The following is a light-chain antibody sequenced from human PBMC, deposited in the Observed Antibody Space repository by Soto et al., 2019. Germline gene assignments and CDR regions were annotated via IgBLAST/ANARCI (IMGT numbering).Light chain of an antibody. CDR1: QTVSSY. V-gene: IGKV3-11*01. J-gene: IGKJ5*01. Sequence: IVLTQSPATMSLWPGETAVLSCRASQTVSSYLSWYQHKPGQAPRLLIYDASKRAPGIPARFSRSGSGTDFTLIISSLEPEDFAVYYCQQRATSITFGQGTRLEIE. CDR2: DAS. CDR3: QQRATSIT.